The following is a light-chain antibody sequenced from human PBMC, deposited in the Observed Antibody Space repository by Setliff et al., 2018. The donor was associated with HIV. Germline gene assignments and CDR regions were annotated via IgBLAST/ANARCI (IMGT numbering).Light chain of an antibody. J-gene: IGLJ2*01. CDR1: TSDIGGYNF. V-gene: IGLV2-14*03. Sequence: QSVLAQPASLSGSPGQSITIPCTGTTSDIGGYNFVSWYQQHPGKAPKLLIYAVTKRPSGVSARFSASKSGNTASLTISGLQDEDEADYYCNSYTSRSTFIFGGGTKVTVL. CDR2: AVT. CDR3: NSYTSRSTFI.